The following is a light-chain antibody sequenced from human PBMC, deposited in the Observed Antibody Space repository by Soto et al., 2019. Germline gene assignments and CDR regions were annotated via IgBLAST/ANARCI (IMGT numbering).Light chain of an antibody. CDR1: QTISDW. J-gene: IGKJ1*01. CDR3: QHYNSYSEA. Sequence: EIQMTQSPSTLSASIGDRFTITCLASQTISDWLAWHQQKPGKAPKLLIYKASSLESGVPSRFSGSGSGTEFTLTISSLQPDDFATYYCQHYNSYSEAFGQGTKVDIK. CDR2: KAS. V-gene: IGKV1-5*03.